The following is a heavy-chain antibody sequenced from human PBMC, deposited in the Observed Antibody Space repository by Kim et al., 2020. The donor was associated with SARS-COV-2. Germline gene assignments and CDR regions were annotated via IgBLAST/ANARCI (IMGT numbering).Heavy chain of an antibody. D-gene: IGHD5-18*01. J-gene: IGHJ4*02. CDR3: ARDPANTAHASDY. Sequence: YNPSLKSRVTISVDTSKNQFSLKLSSVTAADTAVYYCARDPANTAHASDYWGQGTLVTVSS. V-gene: IGHV4-39*07.